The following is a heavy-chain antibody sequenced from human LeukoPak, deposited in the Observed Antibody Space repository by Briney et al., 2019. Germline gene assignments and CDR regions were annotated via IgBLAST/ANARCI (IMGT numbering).Heavy chain of an antibody. CDR1: GYTFSSYG. CDR3: AVVVPAAIRA. Sequence: GASVKVSCKASGYTFSSYGISWVRRAPGQGLEWMGWISTYSGNTNSAQNLQGRVTMTTDTSTSTAYMELRSLRSDDTAMYYCAVVVPAAIRAWGQGTLVTVSS. CDR2: ISTYSGNT. D-gene: IGHD2-2*02. J-gene: IGHJ4*02. V-gene: IGHV1-18*01.